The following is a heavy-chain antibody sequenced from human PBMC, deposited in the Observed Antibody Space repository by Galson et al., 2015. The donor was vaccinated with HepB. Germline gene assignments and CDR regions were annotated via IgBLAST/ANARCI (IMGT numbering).Heavy chain of an antibody. Sequence: SVKVYCKASGYTFTIYSSSWVRQAPGQGLEWMGWISAYNGNTNYAQKLQGRVTMTTDTSTSTAYMELRSLRSDDTAVYYRARSITIFGVVNAFDIWGQGTMVTVSS. V-gene: IGHV1-18*01. D-gene: IGHD3-3*01. CDR1: GYTFTIYS. CDR2: ISAYNGNT. J-gene: IGHJ3*02. CDR3: ARSITIFGVVNAFDI.